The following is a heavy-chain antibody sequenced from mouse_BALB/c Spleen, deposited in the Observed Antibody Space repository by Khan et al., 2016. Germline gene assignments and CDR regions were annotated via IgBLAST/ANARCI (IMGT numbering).Heavy chain of an antibody. CDR1: GFTFNTYA. J-gene: IGHJ2*01. CDR2: IRSKSNNYAT. D-gene: IGHD2-1*01. CDR3: VRGDGTHDY. V-gene: IGHV10-1*02. Sequence: EVQLVESGGGLVQPKGSLKLSCAASGFTFNTYAMNWVRQAPGKGLEWVARIRSKSNNYATYYADSVKDRFTISSDDSQSMLYLQMNNLKTEDTAMYYCVRGDGTHDYWGQGTTLTVSS.